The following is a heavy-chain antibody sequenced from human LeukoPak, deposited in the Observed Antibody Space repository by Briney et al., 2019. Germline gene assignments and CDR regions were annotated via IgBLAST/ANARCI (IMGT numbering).Heavy chain of an antibody. CDR2: IYSGGST. CDR1: GFTVSSNY. CDR3: ARDGPPGVNGIDY. V-gene: IGHV3-53*01. J-gene: IGHJ4*02. D-gene: IGHD3-22*01. Sequence: GGSLRLSCAASGFTVSSNYMSWVRQAPGKGLERVSVIYSGGSTYYADSVKGRFTISRDNSKNTLYLQMNSLRAEDTAVYYCARDGPPGVNGIDYWGQGTLVTVSS.